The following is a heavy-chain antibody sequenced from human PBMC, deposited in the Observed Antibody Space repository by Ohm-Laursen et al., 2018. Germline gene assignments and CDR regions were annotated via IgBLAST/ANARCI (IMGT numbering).Heavy chain of an antibody. CDR2: ISYDGSNK. CDR3: AKDRITMIVVVEFGMDV. D-gene: IGHD3-22*01. J-gene: IGHJ6*02. Sequence: SLRLSCAASGFTFSSYGMHWVRQAPGKGLEWVAVISYDGSNKYYADSVKGRFTISRDDSKNTLYLQMNSLRAEDTAVYYCAKDRITMIVVVEFGMDVWGQGTTVTVSS. V-gene: IGHV3-30*18. CDR1: GFTFSSYG.